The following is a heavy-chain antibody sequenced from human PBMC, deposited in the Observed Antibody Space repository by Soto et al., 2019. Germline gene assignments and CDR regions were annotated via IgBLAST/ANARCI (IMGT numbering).Heavy chain of an antibody. CDR2: MNPNSGNT. J-gene: IGHJ6*03. Sequence: ASVKVSCKASGYTFTSYDINWVRQATGQGLEWMGWMNPNSGNTGYAQKFQGRVTMTRNTSISTAYMELSSLRSEDTAVYYCARGPLRIPYMVRGVIRYYYMDVWGKGTTVTVSS. CDR3: ARGPLRIPYMVRGVIRYYYMDV. D-gene: IGHD3-10*01. V-gene: IGHV1-8*01. CDR1: GYTFTSYD.